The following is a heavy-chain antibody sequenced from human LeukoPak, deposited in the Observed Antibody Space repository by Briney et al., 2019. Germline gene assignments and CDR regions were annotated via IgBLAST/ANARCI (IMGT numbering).Heavy chain of an antibody. Sequence: PSETLSLTCTVSGASISSYCWTWVRQPPGKGLEWIGSIYHSGSTYYNPSLKSRVTISVDTSKNQFSLKLSSVTAANTAVYYCARDSAAHDAFDIWGQGTMVTVSS. CDR2: IYHSGST. D-gene: IGHD2-2*01. CDR1: GASISSYC. V-gene: IGHV4-38-2*02. J-gene: IGHJ3*02. CDR3: ARDSAAHDAFDI.